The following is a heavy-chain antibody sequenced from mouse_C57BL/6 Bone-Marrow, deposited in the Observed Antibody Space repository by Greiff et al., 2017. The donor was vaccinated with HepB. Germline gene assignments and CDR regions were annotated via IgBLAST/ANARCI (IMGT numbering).Heavy chain of an antibody. CDR2: IWTGGGT. V-gene: IGHV2-9-1*01. D-gene: IGHD1-1*01. CDR1: GFSLTSYA. CDR3: ARKAYYYGTYAMDY. Sequence: VQVVESGPGLVAPSQSLSITCTASGFSLTSYAISWVRQPPGKGLEWLGVIWTGGGTNYNSALKSRQSISKENSKSQVFLKMNSLQTDDTARYYCARKAYYYGTYAMDYWGQGTSVTVSS. J-gene: IGHJ4*01.